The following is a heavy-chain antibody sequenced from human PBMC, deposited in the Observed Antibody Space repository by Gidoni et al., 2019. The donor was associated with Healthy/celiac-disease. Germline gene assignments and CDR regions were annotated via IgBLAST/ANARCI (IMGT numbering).Heavy chain of an antibody. CDR3: AKDTLRGSSGWYVLDY. Sequence: QVQLVESGGGVVQPGRSLRLSCAASGFTFSSYGMHWVRQAPGQGLEWVAVISYDGSNKYYADSVKGRFTISRDNSKNTLYLQMNSLSAEDTAVYYCAKDTLRGSSGWYVLDYWGQGTLVTVSS. J-gene: IGHJ4*02. CDR1: GFTFSSYG. D-gene: IGHD6-19*01. V-gene: IGHV3-30*18. CDR2: ISYDGSNK.